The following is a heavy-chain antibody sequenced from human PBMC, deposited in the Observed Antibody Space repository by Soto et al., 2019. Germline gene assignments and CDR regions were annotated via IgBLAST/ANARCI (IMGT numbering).Heavy chain of an antibody. CDR1: GGSINSADYY. Sequence: QVQLQESGPGLVKPSQTLSLTCTVSGGSINSADYYWTWTRQPPGKGLEYIGYIYYNGRTYYNPSLENRLTISIDTSKNQFSLRLTSVTAADTAVYFCARVWGHFLFFGLWGQGALVTVSS. D-gene: IGHD3-3*01. J-gene: IGHJ1*01. CDR3: ARVWGHFLFFGL. CDR2: IYYNGRT. V-gene: IGHV4-30-4*01.